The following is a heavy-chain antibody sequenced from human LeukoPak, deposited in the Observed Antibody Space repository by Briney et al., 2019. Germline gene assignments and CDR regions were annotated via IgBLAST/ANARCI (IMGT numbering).Heavy chain of an antibody. CDR2: IYTSGST. Sequence: SQTLSLTCTVSGGSISSGSYYWSRIRQPAGKGLEWIGRIYTSGSTNYNPSLKSRVTISVDTSKNQFSLKLSSVTAADTAVYYCARVRRITIFGVVIRDYFDYWGQGILVTVSS. J-gene: IGHJ4*02. D-gene: IGHD3-3*01. CDR1: GGSISSGSYY. V-gene: IGHV4-61*02. CDR3: ARVRRITIFGVVIRDYFDY.